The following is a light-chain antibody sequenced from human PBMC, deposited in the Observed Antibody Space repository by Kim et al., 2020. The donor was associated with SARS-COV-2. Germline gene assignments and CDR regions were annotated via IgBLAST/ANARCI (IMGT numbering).Light chain of an antibody. V-gene: IGLV2-14*01. CDR3: SSYITTTTNYV. CDR1: SSDVGSYNY. J-gene: IGLJ1*01. CDR2: EVG. Sequence: QSITISCTGTSSDVGSYNYVSWYQQHPGKAPKLVIYEVGNRPSGVSHRFSGSKSGNTASLTISGLQADDEADYYCSSYITTTTNYVFGTGTKVTVL.